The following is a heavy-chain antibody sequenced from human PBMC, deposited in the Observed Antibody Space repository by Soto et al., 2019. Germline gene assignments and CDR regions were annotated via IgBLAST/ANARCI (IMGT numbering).Heavy chain of an antibody. D-gene: IGHD3-22*01. CDR1: GGSISSGGYS. CDR2: IYHSGST. CDR3: ARGQRSRDYYDSSGYYYSAEYFQH. Sequence: TLSLTCAVSGGSISSGGYSWSWIRQPPGKGLEWIGYIYHSGSTYYNPSLKSRVTIPVDRSKNQFSLKLSSVTAADTAVYYCARGQRSRDYYDSSGYYYSAEYFQHWGQGTLVTVSS. V-gene: IGHV4-30-2*01. J-gene: IGHJ1*01.